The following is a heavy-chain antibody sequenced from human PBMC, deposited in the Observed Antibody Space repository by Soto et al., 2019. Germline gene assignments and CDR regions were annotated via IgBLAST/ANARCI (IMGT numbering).Heavy chain of an antibody. Sequence: ASVKVSCKASGYTFTGYYMHWVRQAPGQGLEWMGWINPNSGGTNYAQKFQGRVTMTRDTSTSTVYMELSSLRSEDTAVYYCARTTNYYYDSSGYYGFDYWGQGTLVTVSS. D-gene: IGHD3-22*01. J-gene: IGHJ4*02. V-gene: IGHV1-2*02. CDR1: GYTFTGYY. CDR2: INPNSGGT. CDR3: ARTTNYYYDSSGYYGFDY.